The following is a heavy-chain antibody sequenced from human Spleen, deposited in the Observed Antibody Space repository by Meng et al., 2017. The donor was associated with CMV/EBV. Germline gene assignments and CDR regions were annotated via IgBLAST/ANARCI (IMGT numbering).Heavy chain of an antibody. V-gene: IGHV3-48*03. J-gene: IGHJ6*02. Sequence: GESLKISCVASGFNFRVHEMNWVRQAPGKGLEWISSISSFDDTISYADSVKGRFTISRDNSKSSLYLQMKSLKVDDTAVYYCERDEGDCTDSSCYLGGLDVWGRGTTVTVSS. CDR2: ISSFDDTI. D-gene: IGHD2-2*01. CDR3: ERDEGDCTDSSCYLGGLDV. CDR1: GFNFRVHE.